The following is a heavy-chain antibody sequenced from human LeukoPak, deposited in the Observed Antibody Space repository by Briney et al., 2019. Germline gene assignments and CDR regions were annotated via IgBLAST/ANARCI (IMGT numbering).Heavy chain of an antibody. D-gene: IGHD4-11*01. J-gene: IGHJ6*03. CDR1: GYSISSGYY. CDR2: IYTSGST. CDR3: ARGDYKTKYYYYYYMDV. V-gene: IGHV4-38-2*02. Sequence: SETLSLTCTVSGYSISSGYYWGWIRQPPGKGLEWIGRIYTSGSTNYNPSLKSRVTISVDTSKNQFSLKLSSVTAADTAVYYCARGDYKTKYYYYYYMDVWGKGATVTISS.